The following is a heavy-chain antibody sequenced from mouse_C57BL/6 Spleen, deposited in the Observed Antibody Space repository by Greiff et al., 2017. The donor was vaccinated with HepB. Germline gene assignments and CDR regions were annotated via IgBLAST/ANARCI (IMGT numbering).Heavy chain of an antibody. CDR2: IHPNSGST. Sequence: QVQLQQPGAELVKPGASVKLSCKASGYTFTSYWMHWVKQRPGQGLEWIGMIHPNSGSTNYNEKFKSKATLTVDKSSSTAYMQLSSLTSEDSAVYYCARRWIYYDYPLAMDYWGQGTSVTVSS. V-gene: IGHV1-64*01. CDR3: ARRWIYYDYPLAMDY. J-gene: IGHJ4*01. D-gene: IGHD2-4*01. CDR1: GYTFTSYW.